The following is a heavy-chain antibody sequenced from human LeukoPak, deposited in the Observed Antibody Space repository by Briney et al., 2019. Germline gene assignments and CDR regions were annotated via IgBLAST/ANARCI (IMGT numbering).Heavy chain of an antibody. Sequence: EGSLRLSCAASGFTFSSYSMNWVRQAPGKGLEWVSSISSSSSYIYYADSVKGRFTISRDNAKNSLYLQMNSLRAEDTAVYYCASDRSSTIEDYFDYWGQGTLVTVSS. CDR2: ISSSSSYI. V-gene: IGHV3-21*01. D-gene: IGHD6-13*01. J-gene: IGHJ4*02. CDR1: GFTFSSYS. CDR3: ASDRSSTIEDYFDY.